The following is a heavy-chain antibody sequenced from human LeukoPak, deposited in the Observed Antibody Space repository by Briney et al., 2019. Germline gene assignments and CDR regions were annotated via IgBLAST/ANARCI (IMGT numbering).Heavy chain of an antibody. Sequence: GRSLRLSCAASFPFNFFGLHWVRQAPGKGLEWVAFISSDGRTDYLESVKGRFTISRDSSKNSLFLQMNSLRVEDTAVYYCARDGPHYDLDVWGQGTTVTVSS. J-gene: IGHJ6*02. V-gene: IGHV3-33*01. CDR2: ISSDGRT. CDR1: FPFNFFG. CDR3: ARDGPHYDLDV. D-gene: IGHD3-3*01.